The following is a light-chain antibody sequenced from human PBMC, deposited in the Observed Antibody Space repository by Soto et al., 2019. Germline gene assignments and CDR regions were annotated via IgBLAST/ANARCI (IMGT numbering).Light chain of an antibody. CDR1: QSVSSN. Sequence: EIMMTQSPATLSVSPGERATLSCWASQSVSSNLAWYQQRPGQAPRLLIYGASTRAAGIPARFSGSGSGTDFTLTISGLQSEDSAVYYCQQYNDWPPELTFGGGTEVESK. CDR3: QQYNDWPPELT. CDR2: GAS. J-gene: IGKJ4*01. V-gene: IGKV3-15*01.